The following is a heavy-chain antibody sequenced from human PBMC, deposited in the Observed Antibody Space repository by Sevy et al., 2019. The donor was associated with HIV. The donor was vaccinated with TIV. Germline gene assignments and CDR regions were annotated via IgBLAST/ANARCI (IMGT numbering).Heavy chain of an antibody. Sequence: GGSLRLSCAASGFTISKYWMSWVRQAPGKGLEWVANIKQGGSEKYYVDSVKGRFTISRDNAKNSLYLQMNSLRVEDTAVYYCARGGDDGAFDIWGQGTMVTVSS. D-gene: IGHD2-21*02. CDR2: IKQGGSEK. J-gene: IGHJ3*02. CDR3: ARGGDDGAFDI. CDR1: GFTISKYW. V-gene: IGHV3-7*01.